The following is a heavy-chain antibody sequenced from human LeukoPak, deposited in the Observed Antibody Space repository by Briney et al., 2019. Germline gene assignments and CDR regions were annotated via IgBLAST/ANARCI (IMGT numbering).Heavy chain of an antibody. D-gene: IGHD3-10*01. J-gene: IGHJ6*03. CDR2: IKQDGSDK. CDR3: ARDRVVRGVSPQYYYYYYTDV. Sequence: VGSLRLSCAASGFTFSSYWMTWVRQAPGEGLEWVANIKQDGSDKYYMDSLKGRFTISSDNAKNSLYLKMNSLRAEDTAVYYCARDRVVRGVSPQYYYYYYTDVWGKGTTVTISS. CDR1: GFTFSSYW. V-gene: IGHV3-7*01.